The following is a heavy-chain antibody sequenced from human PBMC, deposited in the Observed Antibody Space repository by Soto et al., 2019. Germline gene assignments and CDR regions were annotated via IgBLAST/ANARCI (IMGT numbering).Heavy chain of an antibody. V-gene: IGHV1-18*01. CDR1: GYTFTTYG. CDR2: INAYNGNT. J-gene: IGHJ4*02. CDR3: ARDPVAGTYFDY. D-gene: IGHD6-19*01. Sequence: ASVKVSCKASGYTFTTYGISWVRQAPGQGLEWMGWINAYNGNTNYAQKLQGRVTMTTDTFTSTAYMELRSLRSDDTAVYYCARDPVAGTYFDYWGQGTLVTVSS.